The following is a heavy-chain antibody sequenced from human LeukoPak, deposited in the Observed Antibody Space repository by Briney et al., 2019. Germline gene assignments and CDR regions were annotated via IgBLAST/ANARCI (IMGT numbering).Heavy chain of an antibody. CDR2: ISYDGSNK. Sequence: GGSLRLSCAASGFTFSSYAMHWVRQAPGKGLEWVAVISYDGSNKYYADSVKGRFTISRDNSKITLYLQMNSLRAEDTAVYYCARDQYGYDSSGYHPFDYWGQGTLVTVSS. V-gene: IGHV3-30-3*01. CDR3: ARDQYGYDSSGYHPFDY. D-gene: IGHD3-22*01. J-gene: IGHJ4*02. CDR1: GFTFSSYA.